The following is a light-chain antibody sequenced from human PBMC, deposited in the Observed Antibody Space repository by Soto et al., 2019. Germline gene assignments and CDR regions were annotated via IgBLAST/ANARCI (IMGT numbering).Light chain of an antibody. J-gene: IGLJ3*02. CDR3: CSYAGSSIWV. V-gene: IGLV2-23*01. Sequence: QSALTQPASVSGSPGQSITVSCTGTSSDVGRYNLVSWYQQHPGKAPKLMIHEGSKRPSGVSNRFSGSKSGNTASLTISGRQAEDEAYYYCCSYAGSSIWVFGGGTKLTVL. CDR2: EGS. CDR1: SSDVGRYNL.